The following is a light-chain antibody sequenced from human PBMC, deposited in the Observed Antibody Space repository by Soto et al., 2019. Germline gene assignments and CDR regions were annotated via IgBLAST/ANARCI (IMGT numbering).Light chain of an antibody. V-gene: IGKV1-39*01. CDR3: QQSYSTSIT. J-gene: IGKJ5*01. CDR1: QTISNF. Sequence: DIQMTQSPSSLSASVGDRVTITCRASQTISNFLNWYQQTSGNAPKLLISTASTLQSGVPSRFSGSGSGTDFTLTINSLQPEDFVTYYCQQSYSTSITFGQGTRLEVK. CDR2: TAS.